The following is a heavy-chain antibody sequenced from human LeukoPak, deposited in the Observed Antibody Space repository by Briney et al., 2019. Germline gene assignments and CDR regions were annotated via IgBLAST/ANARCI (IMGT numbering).Heavy chain of an antibody. CDR2: VHNVGST. J-gene: IGHJ4*02. Sequence: PSETLSLTCTVSGVSTTNGIYYWAWIRQSPGKGRVWIGSVHNVGSTYYNLSLRSRVTMSIDTSKNQFSLRLNSVTAADTAVYYCARHAEYNSGWHFYLDHWGQGILVTVSS. D-gene: IGHD6-19*01. CDR3: ARHAEYNSGWHFYLDH. V-gene: IGHV4-39*01. CDR1: GVSTTNGIYY.